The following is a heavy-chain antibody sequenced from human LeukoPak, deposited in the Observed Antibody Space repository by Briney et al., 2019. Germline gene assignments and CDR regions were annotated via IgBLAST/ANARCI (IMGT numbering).Heavy chain of an antibody. CDR2: ISYDGSNK. J-gene: IGHJ4*02. Sequence: GGSLRLSCTASGFTFSSYGMHWVRQAPGKGLEWVAVISYDGSNKYYADSVKGRFAISRDNSKNTLYVQMNSLRAEDTAVYYCARDPAKFWSGHDYWGQGTLVTVSS. CDR3: ARDPAKFWSGHDY. D-gene: IGHD3-3*01. CDR1: GFTFSSYG. V-gene: IGHV3-30*03.